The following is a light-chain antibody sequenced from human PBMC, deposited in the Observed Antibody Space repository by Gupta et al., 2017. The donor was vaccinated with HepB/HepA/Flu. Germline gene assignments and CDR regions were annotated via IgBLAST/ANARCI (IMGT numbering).Light chain of an antibody. CDR2: KAS. CDR1: QSISSW. CDR3: QQYNSDPCR. Sequence: DIQLTQSPSTLSASVGDRVTITCRASQSISSWLAWYQQKPGKAPKLLIYKASSLESGVPSRFSGSGSGTEFTLTISSLQPDDFATYYCQQYNSDPCRFGQGTKLELK. V-gene: IGKV1-5*03. J-gene: IGKJ2*04.